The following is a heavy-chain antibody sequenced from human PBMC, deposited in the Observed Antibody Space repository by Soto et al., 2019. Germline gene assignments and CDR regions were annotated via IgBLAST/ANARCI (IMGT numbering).Heavy chain of an antibody. CDR2: INPKFGDT. V-gene: IGHV1-2*02. D-gene: IGHD3-10*01. CDR3: ARNMDYYYGPGSGNGHGV. CDR1: GYTFSAYY. Sequence: QVQLVQSGAEVKEPGDSVRVSCEASGYTFSAYYIHWVRQAPGQGLEWMGWINPKFGDTTYAQDFQGRVTMTRDMSICTVYMELSRLTSDDTAIYYCARNMDYYYGPGSGNGHGVWGQGTMVTVFS. J-gene: IGHJ6*02.